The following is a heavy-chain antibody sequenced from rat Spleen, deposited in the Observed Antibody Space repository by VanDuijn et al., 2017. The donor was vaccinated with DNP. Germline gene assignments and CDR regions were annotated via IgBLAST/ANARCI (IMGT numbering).Heavy chain of an antibody. CDR2: INTDGSST. D-gene: IGHD3-1*01. V-gene: IGHV5-58*01. Sequence: EVQLVESGGGLMQPGRSMRLSCAASGFTFSSYWMYWIRQAPGKGLEWVASINTDGSSTFYRDSVKGRFTISRDDAKNTLYLQMNSLKSEDTATYYCARHSHPHYWYFDFWGPGTMVTVSS. CDR1: GFTFSSYW. CDR3: ARHSHPHYWYFDF. J-gene: IGHJ1*01.